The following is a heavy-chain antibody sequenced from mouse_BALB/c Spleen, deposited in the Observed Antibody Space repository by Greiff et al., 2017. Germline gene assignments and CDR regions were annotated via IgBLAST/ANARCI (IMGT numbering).Heavy chain of an antibody. CDR3: ARRRYYGSTYYFDY. V-gene: IGHV5-12-2*01. D-gene: IGHD1-1*01. CDR1: GFTFSSYT. CDR2: ISNGGGST. Sequence: EVKLVESGGGLVQPGGSLKLSCAASGFTFSSYTMSWVRQTPEKRLEWVAYISNGGGSTYYPDTVKGRFTISRDNAKNTLYLQMSSLKSEDTAMYYCARRRYYGSTYYFDYWGQGTTLTVSS. J-gene: IGHJ2*01.